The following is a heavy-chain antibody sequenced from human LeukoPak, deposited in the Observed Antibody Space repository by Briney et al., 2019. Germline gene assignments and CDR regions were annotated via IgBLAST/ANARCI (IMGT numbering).Heavy chain of an antibody. CDR2: IYYSGST. CDR3: ARDDRGIFGVVPRDAFDI. V-gene: IGHV4-59*01. Sequence: PGGSLRLSCAASGFTFSNAWMSWVRQAPGKGLEWIGYIYYSGSTNYNPSLKSRVTISVDTSKNQFSLKLSSVTAADTAVYYCARDDRGIFGVVPRDAFDIWGQGTMVTVSS. J-gene: IGHJ3*02. D-gene: IGHD3-3*01. CDR1: GFTFSNAW.